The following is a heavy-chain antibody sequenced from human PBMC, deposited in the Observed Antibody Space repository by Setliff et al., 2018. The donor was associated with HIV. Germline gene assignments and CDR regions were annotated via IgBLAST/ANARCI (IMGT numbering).Heavy chain of an antibody. CDR2: IKSKTDGGTT. CDR3: TTSHLITMIMVRFDY. J-gene: IGHJ4*02. V-gene: IGHV3-15*01. D-gene: IGHD3-22*01. Sequence: GGSLRLSCAASGLTFSNAWMSWVRQAPGKGLEWVGHIKSKTDGGTTDYAAPVKGRFTISRDDSKNTLYLQMNSLKTEDTAVYYCTTSHLITMIMVRFDYWGQGTLVTVSS. CDR1: GLTFSNAW.